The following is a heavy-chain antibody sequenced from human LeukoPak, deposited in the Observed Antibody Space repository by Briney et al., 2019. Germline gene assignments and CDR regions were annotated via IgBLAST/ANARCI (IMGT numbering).Heavy chain of an antibody. J-gene: IGHJ6*02. CDR2: INPDGSER. CDR3: TRDLAAVPGPRMDV. D-gene: IGHD6-19*01. CDR1: GFSFSSYY. Sequence: GGSLRLSCAASGFSFSSYYMSWVRQAPGKGLEWVALINPDGSERYYVDSVKGRFTISRDNARNSQYLQMDSLRDDDTAMYFCTRDLAAVPGPRMDVWGQGTTVTVSS. V-gene: IGHV3-7*03.